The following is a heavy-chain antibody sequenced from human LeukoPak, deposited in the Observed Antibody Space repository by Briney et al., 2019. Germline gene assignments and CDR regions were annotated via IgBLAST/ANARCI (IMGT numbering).Heavy chain of an antibody. Sequence: SQTLSLTCTVSGGSISSGSYYWSWIRQPAGKGLEWIGRIYTSGSTNYNPSLKSRVTISVDTSKNQFSLKLSSVTAADTAVYYCARETFEYSSSGFDSWGQGTLVTVSS. V-gene: IGHV4-61*02. D-gene: IGHD6-6*01. CDR3: ARETFEYSSSGFDS. CDR2: IYTSGST. J-gene: IGHJ4*02. CDR1: GGSISSGSYY.